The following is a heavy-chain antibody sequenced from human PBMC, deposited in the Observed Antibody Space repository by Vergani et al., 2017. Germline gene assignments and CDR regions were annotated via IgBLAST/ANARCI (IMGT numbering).Heavy chain of an antibody. CDR2: VNHGGST. CDR3: ARGRASIYCSSTSCYNRFDY. V-gene: IGHV4-34*01. Sequence: QVQLQEWGAGLLKTSETLSLTCGVSGGSFSDYYWSWIRQAPGMGLEWIGEVNHGGSTNYNPSLKSRVSISVDTSKNQFSLRLSSVTAADTAVYYCARGRASIYCSSTSCYNRFDYWGQGTLVTVSS. D-gene: IGHD2-2*02. J-gene: IGHJ4*02. CDR1: GGSFSDYY.